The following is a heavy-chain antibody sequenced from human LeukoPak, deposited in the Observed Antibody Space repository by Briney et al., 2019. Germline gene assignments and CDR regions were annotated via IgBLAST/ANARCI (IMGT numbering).Heavy chain of an antibody. J-gene: IGHJ6*03. Sequence: GASVKVSCKASGYTFTGYYMHWVRQAPGQGLEWMGWINPNSGGTNYAQKFQGRVTMTRDTSISTAYMELSRLRSDDTAVYYCATAGDSRGALTDYYYYMDVWGKGTTVTVSS. V-gene: IGHV1-2*02. CDR2: INPNSGGT. CDR3: ATAGDSRGALTDYYYYMDV. CDR1: GYTFTGYY. D-gene: IGHD3-10*01.